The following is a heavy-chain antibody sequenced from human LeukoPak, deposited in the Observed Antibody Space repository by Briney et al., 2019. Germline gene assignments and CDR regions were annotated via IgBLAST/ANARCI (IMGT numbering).Heavy chain of an antibody. J-gene: IGHJ6*03. V-gene: IGHV1-2*02. CDR3: ARALYDYSNYGAYYYYYMDV. CDR2: INPNSGGT. Sequence: RASVKVSCEASGYTFTGYYMHWVRQAPGQGLEWMGWINPNSGGTNYAQKFQGRVTMTRDTSISTAYMELSRLRSDDTAVYYCARALYDYSNYGAYYYYYMDVWGKGTTVTVSS. D-gene: IGHD4-11*01. CDR1: GYTFTGYY.